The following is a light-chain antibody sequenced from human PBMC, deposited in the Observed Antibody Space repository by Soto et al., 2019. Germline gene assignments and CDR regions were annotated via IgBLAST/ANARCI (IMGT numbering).Light chain of an antibody. CDR2: EVS. CDR3: SSYTTSGTPV. Sequence: QSALTQSASVSGSPGQTITISCTGTSSDVGGYNYLSWYQQHPGKAPKVMIYEVSNWPSGVSNRFSGSKSGNTASLTISGLQAEDEADYFCSSYTTSGTPVFGGGTKLTVL. CDR1: SSDVGGYNY. V-gene: IGLV2-14*01. J-gene: IGLJ3*02.